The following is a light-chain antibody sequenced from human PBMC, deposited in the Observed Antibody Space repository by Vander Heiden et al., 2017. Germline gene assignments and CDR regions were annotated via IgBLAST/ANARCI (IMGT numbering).Light chain of an antibody. J-gene: IGKJ1*01. Sequence: DLQMMQSPSTLSASVGDRVTITCRASQSIGFWLAWYQQRPGKAPNLLIYKASSLQSGVPSRFSGKGSGTEFTLTISSLQPDDFATYYCQKYNSYPWTFGQGTKLEIK. CDR1: QSIGFW. CDR2: KAS. V-gene: IGKV1-5*03. CDR3: QKYNSYPWT.